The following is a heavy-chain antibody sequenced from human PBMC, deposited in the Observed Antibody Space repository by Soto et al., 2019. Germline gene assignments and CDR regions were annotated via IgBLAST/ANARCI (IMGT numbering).Heavy chain of an antibody. D-gene: IGHD3-10*01. V-gene: IGHV1-46*01. CDR1: GYTFTSYY. Sequence: QVQLVQSGAEVKKPGASVKVSCKASGYTFTSYYIHCVRQAPGQGLEWMGVINPSGGSTSYAQKVEGGVTRTRDTSTSTVYMELSSLRSEDRAVYSCARVRGGELYDGMDVWGLGTTVTVSS. CDR3: ARVRGGELYDGMDV. CDR2: INPSGGST. J-gene: IGHJ6*02.